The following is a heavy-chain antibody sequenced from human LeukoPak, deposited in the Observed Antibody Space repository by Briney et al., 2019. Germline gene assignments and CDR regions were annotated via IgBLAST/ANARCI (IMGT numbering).Heavy chain of an antibody. D-gene: IGHD6-6*01. CDR3: ARGPNSNWSGLDL. V-gene: IGHV3-74*01. CDR2: ISPTGSTT. J-gene: IGHJ5*02. CDR1: GFSFSGHW. Sequence: GGSLRLSCTASGFSFSGHWMHWARQLPGKGLVWVSRISPTGSTTSYADSVKGRFTVSRDNAKNTLYLQVNNLRAEDTAVYYCARGPNSNWSGLDLWGQGTLLTVSS.